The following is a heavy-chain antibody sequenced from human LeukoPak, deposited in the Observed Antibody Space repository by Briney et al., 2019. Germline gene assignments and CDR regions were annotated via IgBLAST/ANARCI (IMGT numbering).Heavy chain of an antibody. D-gene: IGHD3-22*01. CDR2: IKEDGIEK. CDR3: ARSGYFYDAFDI. CDR1: GFRFSNYW. J-gene: IGHJ3*02. V-gene: IGHV3-7*04. Sequence: PGGSLRLSCVASGFRFSNYWMVWVRQAPGKGPEWVANIKEDGIEKYYVDSVRGRCTISRDNAKNSLYLQMNSLRADDTAIYYCARSGYFYDAFDIWGQGTMVTVSS.